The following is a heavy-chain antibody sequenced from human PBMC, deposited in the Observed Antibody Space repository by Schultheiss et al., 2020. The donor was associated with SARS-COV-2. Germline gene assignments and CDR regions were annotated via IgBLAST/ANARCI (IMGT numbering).Heavy chain of an antibody. Sequence: ASVKVSCKASGYTFTSYGISWVRQVPGQGLEWMGWISAYNGNTNYAQKLQGRVTMTTDTSTSTAYMELRSLRSDDTAVYYCARDGWSITSQNIVEENYYGMDVWGQGTTVTVSS. D-gene: IGHD6-19*01. V-gene: IGHV1-18*01. J-gene: IGHJ6*02. CDR3: ARDGWSITSQNIVEENYYGMDV. CDR1: GYTFTSYG. CDR2: ISAYNGNT.